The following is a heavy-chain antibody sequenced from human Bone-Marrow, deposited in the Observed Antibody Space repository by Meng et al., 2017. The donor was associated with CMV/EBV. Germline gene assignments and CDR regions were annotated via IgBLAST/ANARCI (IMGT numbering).Heavy chain of an antibody. Sequence: ASVKVSCKASGYTFTSYDINWVRQATGQGLEWMGWMNPNSGNTNYAQKFQGRVTMTRITSIRTAYMELSSLRSEDTAVYYCARGWSYYDSGANSAYGFDIWGQGTMVTVSS. CDR2: MNPNSGNT. CDR1: GYTFTSYD. CDR3: ARGWSYYDSGANSAYGFDI. V-gene: IGHV1-8*01. J-gene: IGHJ3*02. D-gene: IGHD3-22*01.